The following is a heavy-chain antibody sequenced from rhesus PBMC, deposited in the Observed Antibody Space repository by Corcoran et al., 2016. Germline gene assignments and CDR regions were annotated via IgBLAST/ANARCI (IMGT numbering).Heavy chain of an antibody. Sequence: EVQLVESGGGLVQPGGSLRLSCAASGCTFSDYYLSWVRQAPGKGLEWVSSISSASSYIYYADSVKGRFTISRDNAKNSLSLQMNSLKIEDTAVYYCTRGGSSIFDYWGQGVLVTVSS. V-gene: IGHV3S16*01. CDR1: GCTFSDYY. CDR3: TRGGSSIFDY. CDR2: ISSASSYI. J-gene: IGHJ4*01. D-gene: IGHD4-29*01.